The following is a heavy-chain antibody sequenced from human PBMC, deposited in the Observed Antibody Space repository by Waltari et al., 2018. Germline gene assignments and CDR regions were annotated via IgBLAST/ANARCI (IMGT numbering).Heavy chain of an antibody. J-gene: IGHJ6*02. Sequence: QLVQSGAEVKKPGSSVIVSCKASGGTYNSFALTWVRRAPGQGLGWMGGIIPRFNTPTYARKFQGRLTVTADESTSTAYMELNSLRSEDSALYYCATRIPSDHSGSFYYYGMDVWGQGTTVTVSS. CDR3: ATRIPSDHSGSFYYYGMDV. V-gene: IGHV1-69*13. D-gene: IGHD6-6*01. CDR2: IIPRFNTP. CDR1: GGTYNSFA.